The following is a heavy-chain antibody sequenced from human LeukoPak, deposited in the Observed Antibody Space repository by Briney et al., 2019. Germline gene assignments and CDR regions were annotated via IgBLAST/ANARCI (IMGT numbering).Heavy chain of an antibody. V-gene: IGHV3-23*01. CDR3: ARFAAGGSYYYMDV. CDR1: GFTFSSYA. CDR2: ISGSGGST. Sequence: GGSLRLSCAASGFTFSSYAMNWVRQAPGKGLEWVSGISGSGGSTYYADSVKGRLTISRDNAKNSLYLQMNSLRADDTAVYYCARFAAGGSYYYMDVWGKGTTVTASS. D-gene: IGHD3-10*01. J-gene: IGHJ6*03.